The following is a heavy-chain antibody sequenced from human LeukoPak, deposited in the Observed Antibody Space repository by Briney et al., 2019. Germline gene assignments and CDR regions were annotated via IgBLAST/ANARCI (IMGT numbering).Heavy chain of an antibody. J-gene: IGHJ4*02. CDR3: ARTYYYDSSGYPPGIY. D-gene: IGHD3-22*01. CDR2: ISGSGGST. Sequence: GGSLTLSCAASGFTFSSYAMSWVRQPPGKGLEWVSDISGSGGSTYYADSVKGRFTISRDNSKNTLYLQMNSLRAEDTAVYYCARTYYYDSSGYPPGIYWGQGTLVTVAS. V-gene: IGHV3-23*01. CDR1: GFTFSSYA.